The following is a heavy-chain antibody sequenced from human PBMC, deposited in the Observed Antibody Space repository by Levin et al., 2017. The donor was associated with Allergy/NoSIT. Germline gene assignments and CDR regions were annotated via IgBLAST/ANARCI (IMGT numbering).Heavy chain of an antibody. J-gene: IGHJ4*02. D-gene: IGHD1-26*01. CDR3: ARLRGGATFGFDY. Sequence: SETLSLTCTVSGGSISSYYWSWIRQPPGKGLEWIGYIYYSGSTNYNPSLKSRVTISVDTSKNQFSLKLSSVTAADTAVYYCARLRGGATFGFDYWGQGTLVTVSS. CDR1: GGSISSYY. V-gene: IGHV4-59*08. CDR2: IYYSGST.